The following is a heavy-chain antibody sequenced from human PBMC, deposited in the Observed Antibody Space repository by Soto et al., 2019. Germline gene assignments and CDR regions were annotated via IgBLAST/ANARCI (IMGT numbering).Heavy chain of an antibody. V-gene: IGHV3-30-3*01. J-gene: IGHJ6*02. CDR2: ISYDGSNK. Sequence: GGSLRLSCAASGFTFSSYAMHWVRQAPGKGLEWVAVISYDGSNKYYADSVKGRFTISRDNSKNTLYLQMNSLRAEDTAVYYCARVRYCSGGSCGPDRYYYYGMDVWGQGTTVTVSS. CDR1: GFTFSSYA. D-gene: IGHD2-15*01. CDR3: ARVRYCSGGSCGPDRYYYYGMDV.